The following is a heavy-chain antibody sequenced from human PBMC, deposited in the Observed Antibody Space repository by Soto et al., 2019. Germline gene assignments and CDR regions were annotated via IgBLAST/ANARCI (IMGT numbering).Heavy chain of an antibody. CDR3: ARGAQEDDYDYYYGMDV. J-gene: IGHJ6*02. CDR2: INPNSGGT. Sequence: ASVKVSCKASGYTFTGYYMHWVRQAPGQGLEWMGWINPNSGGTNYAQKFQGRVTMTRDTSISTAYMELSRLRSDDTAVYYCARGAQEDDYDYYYGMDVWGQGTTVTVSS. D-gene: IGHD2-15*01. CDR1: GYTFTGYY. V-gene: IGHV1-2*02.